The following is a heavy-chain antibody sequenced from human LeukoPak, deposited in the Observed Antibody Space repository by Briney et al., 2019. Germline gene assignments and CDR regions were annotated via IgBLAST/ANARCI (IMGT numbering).Heavy chain of an antibody. CDR2: INQDGGET. V-gene: IGHV3-7*03. J-gene: IGHJ4*02. CDR3: ARENHATGDY. CDR1: AFTFSTYW. Sequence: GRSLRLASAAYAFTFSTYWIMCVRQVPGDVMEWAATINQDGGETYYVDYLKGRFTISRDNAKNSLYLQMNSLRVEDTAVYYCARENHATGDYWGPGTLVTVSS.